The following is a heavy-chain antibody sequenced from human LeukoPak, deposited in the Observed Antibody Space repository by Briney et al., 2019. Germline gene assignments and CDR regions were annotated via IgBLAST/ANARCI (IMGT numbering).Heavy chain of an antibody. Sequence: GGSLRLSCATSGFTFDYYRMNWVRQAPGKGLEWVSSISNNGDQKSYADSVRGRFTITRDSAQRSLFLQMNSLRAEDTAVYYCARAENSLIVGILDYWGQGALVTVSS. CDR2: ISNNGDQK. CDR3: ARAENSLIVGILDY. J-gene: IGHJ4*02. CDR1: GFTFDYYR. D-gene: IGHD2-21*01. V-gene: IGHV3-21*01.